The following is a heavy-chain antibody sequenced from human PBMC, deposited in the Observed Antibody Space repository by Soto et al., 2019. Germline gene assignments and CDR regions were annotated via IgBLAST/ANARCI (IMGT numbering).Heavy chain of an antibody. CDR2: INPNSGGT. CDR3: ARGANGVVAATRDWFDP. D-gene: IGHD2-15*01. Sequence: ASVKVSCKASGYTFTGYYMHWVRQAPGQGLEWMGWINPNSGGTNYAQKFQGWVTMTRDTSISTAYMELSRLRSDDTAVYYCARGANGVVAATRDWFDPWGQGTLVTVSS. J-gene: IGHJ5*02. V-gene: IGHV1-2*04. CDR1: GYTFTGYY.